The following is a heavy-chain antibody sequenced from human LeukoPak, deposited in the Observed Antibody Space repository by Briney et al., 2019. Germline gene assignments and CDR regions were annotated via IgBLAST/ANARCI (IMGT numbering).Heavy chain of an antibody. Sequence: PGGSLRLSCAASGYTFSSYAMTWVRQAPGRGLEWVSAISGYGGTTYYADSVKGRFIISRDNSKNTLYLQMNSLRAEDTAVYYCARPASSGYFYFDYWGQGTLVTVSS. J-gene: IGHJ4*02. CDR1: GYTFSSYA. CDR3: ARPASSGYFYFDY. D-gene: IGHD3-22*01. CDR2: ISGYGGTT. V-gene: IGHV3-23*01.